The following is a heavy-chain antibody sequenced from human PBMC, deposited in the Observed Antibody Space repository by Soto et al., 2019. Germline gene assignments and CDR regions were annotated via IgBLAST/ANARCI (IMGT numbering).Heavy chain of an antibody. V-gene: IGHV2-26*01. CDR2: IFSNDEK. Sequence: SGPTLVNPTETLTLTCTVSGFSLSNARMGVSWIRQPPGKALEWLAHIFSNDEKSYSTSLKSRLTISKDTSKSQVVLTMTNMDPVDTATYYCARIIPRDLLGVTQTGAFDIWGQGTMVTVSS. J-gene: IGHJ3*02. CDR3: ARIIPRDLLGVTQTGAFDI. CDR1: GFSLSNARMG. D-gene: IGHD2-21*02.